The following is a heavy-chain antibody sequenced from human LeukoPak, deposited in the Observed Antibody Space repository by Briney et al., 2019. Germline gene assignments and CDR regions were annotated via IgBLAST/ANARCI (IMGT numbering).Heavy chain of an antibody. CDR2: ISSSGSTK. J-gene: IGHJ3*02. Sequence: PGGSLRLSCAASGFTFSDYYRSWIRQAPGKGLEWVSYISSSGSTKYYADSVKGGFTISRENEKKSLYLQMNSLSAEATAVYYCARGGSVLRFLEWLSGGAFDSWGQATMVTVSA. CDR3: ARGGSVLRFLEWLSGGAFDS. D-gene: IGHD3-3*01. V-gene: IGHV3-11*01. CDR1: GFTFSDYY.